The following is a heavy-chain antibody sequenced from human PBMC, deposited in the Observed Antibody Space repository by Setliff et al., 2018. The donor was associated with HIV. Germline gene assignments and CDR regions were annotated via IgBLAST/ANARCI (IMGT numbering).Heavy chain of an antibody. CDR2: IQSKIDGGTT. J-gene: IGHJ1*01. V-gene: IGHV3-15*01. Sequence: PGGSLRLSCTASGFSFGDYDMTWVRQAPGKGLEYIGRIQSKIDGGTTDHAAPVKGRFTISRDNSENTVYLQMNSLRAEDTALYYCAKEGVDYYDSSVKRGYLQHWGQGTLVTVSS. D-gene: IGHD3-22*01. CDR1: GFSFGDYD. CDR3: AKEGVDYYDSSVKRGYLQH.